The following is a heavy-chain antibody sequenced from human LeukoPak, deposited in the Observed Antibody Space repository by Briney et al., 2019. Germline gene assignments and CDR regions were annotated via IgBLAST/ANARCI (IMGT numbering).Heavy chain of an antibody. V-gene: IGHV3-15*01. CDR2: IKSKTDGGPI. CDR1: GFTFGNAW. Sequence: PGGSLRLSCTASGFTFGNAWMTWVRQAPGKGLEWVGRIKSKTDGGPIDYAAFVKGRFTISRDDSKNMVYLQMNSLRTEDTALYYCTTDLTHWGQGTLVTVSS. J-gene: IGHJ4*02. CDR3: TTDLTH.